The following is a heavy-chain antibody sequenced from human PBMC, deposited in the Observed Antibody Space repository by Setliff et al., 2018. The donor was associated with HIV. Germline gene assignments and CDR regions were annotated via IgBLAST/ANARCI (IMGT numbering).Heavy chain of an antibody. J-gene: IGHJ4*02. V-gene: IGHV4-38-2*02. CDR1: GDSINGRW. CDR3: ARATWLVHPFPLYYFDY. D-gene: IGHD6-19*01. Sequence: SETLSLTCTVSGDSINGRWLSWIRQTPGKGLEWIGSIYHSGTTYYNPSLKRRVSISLDTSKNQFSLRLNSVTAADTAVYYCARATWLVHPFPLYYFDYWGQGTLVTVSS. CDR2: IYHSGTT.